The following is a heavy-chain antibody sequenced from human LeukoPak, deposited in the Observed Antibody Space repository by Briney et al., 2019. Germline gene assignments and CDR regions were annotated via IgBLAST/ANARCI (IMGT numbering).Heavy chain of an antibody. Sequence: PGGSLRLSCAASGFTFSSNYINWVRQAPGKGLEWVSVIYAGGSTNYADSVKGRFTISRDNSENTVYLQMNSLRAEDTAVYFCAREVTTIWYGLDVWGQGTTVIVSS. D-gene: IGHD2-21*02. V-gene: IGHV3-53*01. CDR2: IYAGGST. J-gene: IGHJ6*02. CDR3: AREVTTIWYGLDV. CDR1: GFTFSSNY.